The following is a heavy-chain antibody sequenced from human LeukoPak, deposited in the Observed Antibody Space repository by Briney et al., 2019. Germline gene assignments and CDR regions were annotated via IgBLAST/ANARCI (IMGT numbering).Heavy chain of an antibody. CDR1: GFTFDDYG. D-gene: IGHD5-18*01. Sequence: PGGSLRLSCAASGFTFDDYGMSWVRQAPGKGLEWVSGINWNGGSTGYADSVKGRFTISRDNAKNSLYLQMNSLRAEDTALYYCARGGIGYSYYYFDYWGQGTLVTVSS. CDR2: INWNGGST. J-gene: IGHJ4*02. V-gene: IGHV3-20*04. CDR3: ARGGIGYSYYYFDY.